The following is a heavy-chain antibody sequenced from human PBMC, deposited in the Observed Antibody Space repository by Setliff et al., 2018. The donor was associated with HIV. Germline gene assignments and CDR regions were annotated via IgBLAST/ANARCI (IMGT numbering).Heavy chain of an antibody. Sequence: ASVKVSCKASGYTFTSYYLHWVRQAPGQGLEWMGWMNPNSGATGYAQKFKDRLIMTRDTSISTAYMELSSLTSEDTAVYYCASGKGVRGVIIRGGLDVWGKGTTVTVS. V-gene: IGHV1-8*02. CDR3: ASGKGVRGVIIRGGLDV. CDR1: GYTFTSYY. J-gene: IGHJ6*03. CDR2: MNPNSGAT. D-gene: IGHD3-10*01.